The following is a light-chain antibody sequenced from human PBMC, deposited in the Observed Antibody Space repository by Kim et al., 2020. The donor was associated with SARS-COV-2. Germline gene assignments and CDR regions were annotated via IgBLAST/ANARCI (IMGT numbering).Light chain of an antibody. J-gene: IGKJ4*01. V-gene: IGKV3-20*01. CDR3: QHYCSSPELA. Sequence: EIVLTQSPATVSLSPGERATLSCKVSESVSDSYLAWYQQKRVQAPRLIIHGATTRATGVPETFSGRGSGTDFTLTISRLEPEDFAVYHCQHYCSSPELAFGGGTKLEI. CDR2: GAT. CDR1: ESVSDSY.